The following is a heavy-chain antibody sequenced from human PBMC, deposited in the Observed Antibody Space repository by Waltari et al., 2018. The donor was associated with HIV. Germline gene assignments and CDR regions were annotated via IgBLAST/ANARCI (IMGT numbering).Heavy chain of an antibody. CDR3: ATLDSKSPRY. CDR1: GFTFSSYW. J-gene: IGHJ4*02. Sequence: EVQLVESGGGLVQPGGSLRLSCAASGFTFSSYWMRWVRQAPGKGLEVVANINQNGRGKSYVDSVKGRFTISRDNAKNSLYLEVNSLRAEDTVVYYCATLDSKSPRYWGQVTLVTVAS. D-gene: IGHD2-2*03. V-gene: IGHV3-7*01. CDR2: INQNGRGK.